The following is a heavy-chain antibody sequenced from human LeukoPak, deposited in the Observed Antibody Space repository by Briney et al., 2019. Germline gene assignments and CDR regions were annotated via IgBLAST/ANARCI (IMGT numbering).Heavy chain of an antibody. J-gene: IGHJ4*02. D-gene: IGHD3-3*01. CDR3: ARDRDYDFFDY. Sequence: GRSLRLSCAASGFTFSSYGMHWVRQAPGKGLEWVAHIWYDGSNKYYADSVRGRFTISRDNSKNTLYLQMNSLRAEDTAVYYCARDRDYDFFDYWGQGTLVTVSS. CDR2: IWYDGSNK. V-gene: IGHV3-33*01. CDR1: GFTFSSYG.